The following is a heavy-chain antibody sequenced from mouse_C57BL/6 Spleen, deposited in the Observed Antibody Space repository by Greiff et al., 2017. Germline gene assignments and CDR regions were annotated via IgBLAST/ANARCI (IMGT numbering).Heavy chain of an antibody. Sequence: QVQLQQSGAELVRPGASVTLSCKASGYTFTDYEMHWVKQTPVHGLEWIGAIDPETGGTAYNQKFKGKAILTADKSSSTAYMELRSLTSEDSAVYYCTRRVYYDYGGWYFDVWGTGTTVTVSS. D-gene: IGHD2-4*01. CDR1: GYTFTDYE. CDR2: IDPETGGT. V-gene: IGHV1-15*01. J-gene: IGHJ1*03. CDR3: TRRVYYDYGGWYFDV.